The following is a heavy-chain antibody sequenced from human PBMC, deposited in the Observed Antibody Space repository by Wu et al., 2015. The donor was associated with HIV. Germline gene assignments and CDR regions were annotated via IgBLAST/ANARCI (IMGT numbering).Heavy chain of an antibody. Sequence: QVQLVQSGAEVKKPGSSVKVSCKASGGTFSSYAISWVRQAPGQGLEWMGGIIPIFGTANYAQKFQGRVTITTDESTSTAYMELSSLRSEDTAVYYCASERTYYYDSSGYHDAFDIWGQGTMVTVSS. V-gene: IGHV1-69*05. D-gene: IGHD3-22*01. CDR2: IIPIFGTA. CDR1: GGTFSSYA. CDR3: ASERTYYYDSSGYHDAFDI. J-gene: IGHJ3*02.